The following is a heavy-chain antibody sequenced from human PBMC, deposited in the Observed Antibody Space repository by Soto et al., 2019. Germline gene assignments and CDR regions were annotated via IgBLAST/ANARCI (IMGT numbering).Heavy chain of an antibody. CDR1: GYIFPNYG. J-gene: IGHJ4*02. Sequence: QVQLVLSVAEVKKPGASVKVSCEASGYIFPNYGTTWVRQAPGQGLEWMGWITGHNGNTKYAQKLQRRVTMTTDTSTSTAYMELRSLRSDATAVYYCARVVDYGDVKEFYYWGQGNLYIVAS. D-gene: IGHD4-17*01. CDR2: ITGHNGNT. CDR3: ARVVDYGDVKEFYY. V-gene: IGHV1-18*01.